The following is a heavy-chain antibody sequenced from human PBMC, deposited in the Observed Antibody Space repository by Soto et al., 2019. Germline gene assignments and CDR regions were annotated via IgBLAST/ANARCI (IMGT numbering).Heavy chain of an antibody. D-gene: IGHD1-1*01. V-gene: IGHV3-74*01. CDR1: GFTFSSSR. CDR2: IKGDGSDT. CDR3: STLGGPHLESRDC. J-gene: IGHJ4*02. Sequence: EVQLVESGGGLVQPGGSLRLSCAASGFTFSSSRMHWVRQVPGKGLVWVSHIKGDGSDTSYAESVKGRFTVSRDNAKDTLYLQMNNLRAEDTALYYCSTLGGPHLESRDCWGQGTLVTVSS.